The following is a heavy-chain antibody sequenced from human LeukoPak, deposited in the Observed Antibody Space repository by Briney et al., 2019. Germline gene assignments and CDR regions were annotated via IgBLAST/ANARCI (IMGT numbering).Heavy chain of an antibody. CDR2: MNPNSGNT. CDR1: GYTFTSYD. CDR3: AREDALHCSGGSCYYYYYYGMGV. J-gene: IGHJ6*02. V-gene: IGHV1-8*01. D-gene: IGHD2-15*01. Sequence: GASVKVSCKASGYTFTSYDINWVRQATGQGLEWMGWMNPNSGNTGYAQKFQGRVTMTRNTSISTAYMELSSLRSEDTAVYYCAREDALHCSGGSCYYYYYYGMGVWGQGTTVTVSS.